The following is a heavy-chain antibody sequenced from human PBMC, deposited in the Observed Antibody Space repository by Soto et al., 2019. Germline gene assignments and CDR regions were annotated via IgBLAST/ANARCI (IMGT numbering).Heavy chain of an antibody. J-gene: IGHJ5*02. CDR2: IIPSFGTA. Sequence: QVQLVQSGAEVKKPGSSVKVSCKASGGTFRSYAISWVLQAPGQGLEWMGGIIPSFGTANYAQKFQGRVTITADESTSTAYMELSSLRSEEPAVYYCAMYYYGSGSYYHWFDPWGQGTLVTVSS. D-gene: IGHD3-10*01. V-gene: IGHV1-69*01. CDR3: AMYYYGSGSYYHWFDP. CDR1: GGTFRSYA.